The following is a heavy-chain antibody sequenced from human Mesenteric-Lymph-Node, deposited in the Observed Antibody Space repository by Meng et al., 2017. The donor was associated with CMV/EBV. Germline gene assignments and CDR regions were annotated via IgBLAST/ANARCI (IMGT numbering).Heavy chain of an antibody. CDR2: INTNTGDP. J-gene: IGHJ4*02. V-gene: IGHV7-4-1*02. CDR3: ARDGLGINVFDY. D-gene: IGHD3/OR15-3a*01. CDR1: GYNFPSNT. Sequence: CKASGYNFPSNTMNWVRQAPGQGLEWMGWINTNTGDPTYAQGFTGRFVLSLDTSLSTAYLQISSLKAEDTAVYYCARDGLGINVFDYWGQGTLVTVSS.